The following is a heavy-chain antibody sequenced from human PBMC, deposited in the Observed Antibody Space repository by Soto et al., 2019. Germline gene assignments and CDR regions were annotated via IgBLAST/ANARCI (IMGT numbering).Heavy chain of an antibody. CDR3: VRDRDSDPCPPRDV. Sequence: QVHLVQSGAELKKPGASVRVSCKASGYSFTRNGISWVRQAPGQGLEWMGWISAKNGDTNYAQKFQGRVIMTTDTPTSTAYMDRRGLRSDDTAVYYCVRDRDSDPCPPRDVWGKGTTVTVSS. D-gene: IGHD1-26*01. CDR2: ISAKNGDT. CDR1: GYSFTRNG. V-gene: IGHV1-18*01. J-gene: IGHJ6*04.